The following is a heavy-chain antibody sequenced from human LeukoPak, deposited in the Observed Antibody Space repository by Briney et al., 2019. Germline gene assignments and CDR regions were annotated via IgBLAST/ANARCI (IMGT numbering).Heavy chain of an antibody. CDR3: ARGPYFPPGAFDI. J-gene: IGHJ3*02. V-gene: IGHV3-53*01. CDR2: MYSGGST. CDR1: GFTVSSNY. D-gene: IGHD3-9*01. Sequence: PGGSLRLSCSASGFTVSSNYMSWVRQAPGKALEWVSVMYSGGSTYYADSVRGRFTISRDSSKNTLYLQMNSLRAEDTAVYYCARGPYFPPGAFDIWGQGTMVTVSS.